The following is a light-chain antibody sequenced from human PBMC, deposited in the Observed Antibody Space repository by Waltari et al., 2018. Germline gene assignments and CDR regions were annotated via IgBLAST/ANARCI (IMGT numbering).Light chain of an antibody. CDR1: SNDVGGCNY. Sequence: QSALTQPASVSGSPGQSITIPCTGPSNDVGGCNYVSRYHQHPGKAPKVMLYAATNRPSGVSYRLSGSTSGNTASLAISGLQAEDEADYYSASYAGRSTLVFGGGTKLTVL. V-gene: IGLV2-14*01. J-gene: IGLJ2*01. CDR3: ASYAGRSTLV. CDR2: AAT.